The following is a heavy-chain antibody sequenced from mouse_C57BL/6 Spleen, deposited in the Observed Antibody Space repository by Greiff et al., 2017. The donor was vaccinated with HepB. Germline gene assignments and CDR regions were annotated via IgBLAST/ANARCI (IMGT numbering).Heavy chain of an antibody. Sequence: EVHLVESGGGLVKPGGSLKLSCAASGFTFSSYAMSWVRQTPEKRLEWVATISDGGSYTYYPDNVKGRFTISRDNAKNNLYLQMSQLKSEDTAMYYCARAPYYYGYWYFDVWGTGTTVTVSS. CDR1: GFTFSSYA. CDR2: ISDGGSYT. D-gene: IGHD1-1*01. V-gene: IGHV5-4*01. CDR3: ARAPYYYGYWYFDV. J-gene: IGHJ1*03.